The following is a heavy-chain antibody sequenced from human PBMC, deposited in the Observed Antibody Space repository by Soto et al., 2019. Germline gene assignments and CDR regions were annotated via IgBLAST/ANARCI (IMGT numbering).Heavy chain of an antibody. CDR2: INKDGGRT. D-gene: IGHD1-1*01. CDR3: AKDLHWYGMDV. CDR1: GFTFGSYF. V-gene: IGHV3-23*01. Sequence: EVQLLESGGGLVQPGESLRLSCAASGFTFGSYFMNWVRQAPGKGPEWVSDINKDGGRTHYADSVRGRFTISRDNSRNTPYLQMNRLRAEDTALYYCAKDLHWYGMDVWGQGTTVSVSS. J-gene: IGHJ6*02.